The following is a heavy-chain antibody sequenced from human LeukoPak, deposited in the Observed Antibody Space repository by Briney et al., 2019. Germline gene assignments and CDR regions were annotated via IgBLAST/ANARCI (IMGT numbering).Heavy chain of an antibody. Sequence: SETLSLTCNVSGYSISSGYYWGWIRQPPGKGLEWIGYIYYSGSTNYNPSLKSRVTISVDTSKNQFSLKLSSVTAADTAVYYCASGARDDAFDIWGQGTMVTVSS. CDR2: IYYSGST. CDR3: ASGARDDAFDI. D-gene: IGHD3-10*01. J-gene: IGHJ3*02. V-gene: IGHV4-61*01. CDR1: GYSISSGYY.